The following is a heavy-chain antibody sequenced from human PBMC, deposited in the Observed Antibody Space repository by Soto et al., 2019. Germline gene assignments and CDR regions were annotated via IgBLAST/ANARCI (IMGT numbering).Heavy chain of an antibody. CDR1: GFTFSTYG. D-gene: IGHD3-22*01. CDR2: ISYDGSNK. CDR3: AKRPGYYDSSGYSDY. Sequence: PGGSLRLSCAASGFTFSTYGMHWVRQAPGKGLEWVAIISYDGSNKYYADSVQGRFTISRDNSKNTLYLQMNSLRAEDTAVYYCAKRPGYYDSSGYSDYWGQGTPVTVSS. J-gene: IGHJ4*02. V-gene: IGHV3-30*18.